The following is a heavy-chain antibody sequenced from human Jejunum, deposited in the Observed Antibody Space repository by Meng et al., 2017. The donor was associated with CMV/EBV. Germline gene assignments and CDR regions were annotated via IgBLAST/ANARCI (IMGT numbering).Heavy chain of an antibody. D-gene: IGHD6-6*01. CDR2: IFNTGTT. CDR3: ARDLGARGIDL. CDR1: GDSIHTYY. Sequence: ELPESGPGLVKPSGXLSLNCTVCGDSIHTYYWTWIRQPGGKGLEWIGRIFNTGTTRSNPSLWSRLSMSLDTYKKQFSMRLTAVAAADTAVYYCARDLGARGIDLWGQGTLVTVSS. J-gene: IGHJ4*02. V-gene: IGHV4-4*07.